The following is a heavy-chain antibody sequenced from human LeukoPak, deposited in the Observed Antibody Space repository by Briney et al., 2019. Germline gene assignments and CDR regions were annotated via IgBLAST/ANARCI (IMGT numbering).Heavy chain of an antibody. Sequence: GASVKVSCKASGGTFSSYAISWVRQAPGQGLEWMGGIIPIFGTANYAQKFQGRVTMTRDTSISTAYMELSRLRSDDTAVYYCARAPTKNTRFLEWLYRGDWYFDLWGRGTLVTVSS. CDR2: IIPIFGTA. CDR1: GGTFSSYA. D-gene: IGHD3-3*01. J-gene: IGHJ2*01. CDR3: ARAPTKNTRFLEWLYRGDWYFDL. V-gene: IGHV1-69*05.